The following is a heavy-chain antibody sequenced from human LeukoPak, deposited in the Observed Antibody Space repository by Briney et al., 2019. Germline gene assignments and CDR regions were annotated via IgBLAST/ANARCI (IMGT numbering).Heavy chain of an antibody. CDR1: GFTVSSNY. D-gene: IGHD5-18*01. Sequence: GGSLRLSCAASGFTVSSNYMSWVRQAPGKGLEWVSAIYSGGSTYYADSVKGRFTISRDNSKNTLYLQMNSLRAEDTAVYYCAREYTAMVTGNDASDIWGQGTMVTVSS. CDR3: AREYTAMVTGNDASDI. J-gene: IGHJ3*02. V-gene: IGHV3-66*02. CDR2: IYSGGST.